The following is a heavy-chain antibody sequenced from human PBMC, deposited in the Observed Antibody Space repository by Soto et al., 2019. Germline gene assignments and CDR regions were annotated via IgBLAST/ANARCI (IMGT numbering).Heavy chain of an antibody. CDR3: ASGGRAYCSGGSCYDLFDY. CDR1: GGSISSYY. J-gene: IGHJ4*02. Sequence: QVQLQESGPGLVKPSETLSLTCTVSGGSISSYYWSWIRQPPGKGLEWIGYIYYSGSTNYNPSLRGRVTLSVDPSKNQFSLKLSSVTAADTAVYYCASGGRAYCSGGSCYDLFDYWGQGTLVTVSS. CDR2: IYYSGST. V-gene: IGHV4-59*01. D-gene: IGHD2-15*01.